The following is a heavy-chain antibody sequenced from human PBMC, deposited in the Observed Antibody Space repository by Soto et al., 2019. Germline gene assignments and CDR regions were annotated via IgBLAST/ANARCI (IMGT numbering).Heavy chain of an antibody. CDR1: GYTFTSYA. V-gene: IGHV1-3*01. J-gene: IGHJ6*02. Sequence: ASVKVSCKASGYTFTSYAMHWVRQAPGQRLEWMGWINAGNGNTKYSQKFQGRVTITADESTSTAYMELSSLRSEDTAVYYCARVRYYYDSSGYYSSASYYYGMDVWGQGTTVTVSS. D-gene: IGHD3-22*01. CDR2: INAGNGNT. CDR3: ARVRYYYDSSGYYSSASYYYGMDV.